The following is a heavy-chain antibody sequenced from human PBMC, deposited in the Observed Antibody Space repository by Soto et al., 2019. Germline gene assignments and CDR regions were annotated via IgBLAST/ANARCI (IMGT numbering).Heavy chain of an antibody. J-gene: IGHJ4*02. D-gene: IGHD3-16*01. CDR2: IYYSGST. Sequence: SETLSLTCTVSGASISSYYGSWIRQPPGKGLEWIGYIYYSGSTNYNPSLKSRVTISVDTSKNQFSLKLSSVTAADTAVYYCARAPRGDLIDCWGQGTLVTVSS. CDR3: ARAPRGDLIDC. CDR1: GASISSYY. V-gene: IGHV4-59*01.